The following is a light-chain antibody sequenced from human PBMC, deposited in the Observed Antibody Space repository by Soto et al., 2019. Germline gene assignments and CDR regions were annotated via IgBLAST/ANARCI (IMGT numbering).Light chain of an antibody. J-gene: IGKJ4*01. CDR1: QGISSW. Sequence: DIQMTQSPSSVSASVGDGVTITCRASQGISSWVAWYQQKPGIAPNLLIFAASSLQSGVPSRFSGYGSGTEFTLTISSLQPEDFATYYCQQADTFPLTFGGGTKVEIK. CDR3: QQADTFPLT. V-gene: IGKV1-12*01. CDR2: AAS.